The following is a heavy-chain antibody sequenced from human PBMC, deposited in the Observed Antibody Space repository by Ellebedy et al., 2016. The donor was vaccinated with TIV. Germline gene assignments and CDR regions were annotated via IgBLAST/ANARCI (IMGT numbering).Heavy chain of an antibody. CDR1: GFSLSTRGMC. CDR3: TRFQDYGAYDDAFDI. D-gene: IGHD4-17*01. CDR2: IDWDEDK. Sequence: SGLTLVKPTQTLTLTCSFSGFSLSTRGMCVSWVRQPPGKALEWLARIDWDEDKDYSPSLKTRLTISKATSKNQVVLTMTNMDPMDTATYYCTRFQDYGAYDDAFDIWGQGTMVTVSS. J-gene: IGHJ3*02. V-gene: IGHV2-70*11.